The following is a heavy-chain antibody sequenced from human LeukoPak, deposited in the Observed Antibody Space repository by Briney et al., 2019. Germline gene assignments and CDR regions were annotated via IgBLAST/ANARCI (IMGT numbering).Heavy chain of an antibody. Sequence: GDSVKVSCKASGYTFSGTGWYLYWLRQAPGQGLECMGGIIPIFGTANYAQKFQGRVTITTDESTSTAYMELSSLRSEDTAMYYCASYYDNFDYWGQGTLVTVSS. D-gene: IGHD3-22*01. CDR3: ASYYDNFDY. CDR2: IIPIFGTA. J-gene: IGHJ4*02. V-gene: IGHV1-69*05. CDR1: GYTFSGTGW.